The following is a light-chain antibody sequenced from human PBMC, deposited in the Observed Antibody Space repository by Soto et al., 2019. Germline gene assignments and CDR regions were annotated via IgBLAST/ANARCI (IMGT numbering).Light chain of an antibody. CDR3: QQRSNWPPLT. Sequence: VLTQSPGTLSLSPGERATLFCRAGQSVSSSDLAWYQQKPDQAPRLLIYGASNRATGIPARFSGSGSGTDFTLTISSLEPEDFAVYYCQQRSNWPPLTCGGGTKGDIK. CDR1: QSVSSSD. CDR2: GAS. V-gene: IGKV3D-20*02. J-gene: IGKJ4*01.